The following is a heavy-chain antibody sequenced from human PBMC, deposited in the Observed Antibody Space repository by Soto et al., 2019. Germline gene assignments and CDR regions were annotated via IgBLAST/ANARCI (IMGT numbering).Heavy chain of an antibody. V-gene: IGHV1-69*02. CDR3: ATTLLGYCSGGSCYVPVYYYYYMDV. CDR2: IIPILGIA. Sequence: QVQLVQSGAEVKKPGSSVKVSCKASGGTFSSYTISWVRQAPGQGLEWMGRIIPILGIANYAQKFQGRVTITADKSPSTAYLELSSLRSEDTAVYYCATTLLGYCSGGSCYVPVYYYYYMDVWGKGTTVTVSS. D-gene: IGHD2-15*01. CDR1: GGTFSSYT. J-gene: IGHJ6*03.